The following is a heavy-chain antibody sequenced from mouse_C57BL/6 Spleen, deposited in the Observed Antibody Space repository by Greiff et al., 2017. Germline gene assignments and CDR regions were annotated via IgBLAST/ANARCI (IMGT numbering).Heavy chain of an antibody. CDR1: GYTFTSYW. J-gene: IGHJ4*01. CDR3: ARLMMVTRIYYYAMDY. V-gene: IGHV1-59*01. Sequence: QVHVKQPGAELVRPGTSVKLSCKASGYTFTSYWMHWVKQRPGQGLEWIGVIDPSDSYTNYNQKFKGKATLTVDTSSSTAYMQLSSLTSEDSAVYYCARLMMVTRIYYYAMDYWGQGTSVTVSS. CDR2: IDPSDSYT. D-gene: IGHD2-3*01.